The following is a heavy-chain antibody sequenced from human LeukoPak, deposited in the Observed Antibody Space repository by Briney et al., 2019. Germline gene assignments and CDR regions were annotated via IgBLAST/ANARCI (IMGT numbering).Heavy chain of an antibody. J-gene: IGHJ1*01. CDR2: IYYSGST. V-gene: IGHV4-59*01. Sequence: SETLSLTCTVSGGSISSYYWSWIRQPPGKGLEWIGYIYYSGSTNYNPSLKSRVTISVDTSKNQFSLKLSSVTAADTAVYYCASSAATPRREYFQHWGQGTLVTVSS. CDR1: GGSISSYY. CDR3: ASSAATPRREYFQH. D-gene: IGHD2-15*01.